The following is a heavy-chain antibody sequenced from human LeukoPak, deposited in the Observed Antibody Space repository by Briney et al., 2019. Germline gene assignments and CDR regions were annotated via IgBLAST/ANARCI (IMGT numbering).Heavy chain of an antibody. D-gene: IGHD2-8*02. CDR3: ARGWSVFDY. V-gene: IGHV4-34*01. Sequence: KPSETLSLTCAVYGGSFSGYYWSWIRQPPGKGLGWIGEINHSGSTNYNPSLKNRVTISVDTSKNQFSLKLSSVTAADTAVYYCARGWSVFDYWGQGTLVTVSS. CDR1: GGSFSGYY. CDR2: INHSGST. J-gene: IGHJ4*02.